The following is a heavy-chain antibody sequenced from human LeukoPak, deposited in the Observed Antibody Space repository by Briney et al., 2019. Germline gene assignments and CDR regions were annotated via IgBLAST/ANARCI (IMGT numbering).Heavy chain of an antibody. J-gene: IGHJ3*02. Sequence: PAASVKVSCKASGGTFSSYAISWVRQAPGQGLEWMGGIIPIFGTANYAQKFQGRVTITADESTSTAYMELSSLRSEDTAVYYCARVRSSWFDSAFDIWGQGTMVTVSS. CDR2: IIPIFGTA. CDR1: GGTFSSYA. D-gene: IGHD6-13*01. V-gene: IGHV1-69*13. CDR3: ARVRSSWFDSAFDI.